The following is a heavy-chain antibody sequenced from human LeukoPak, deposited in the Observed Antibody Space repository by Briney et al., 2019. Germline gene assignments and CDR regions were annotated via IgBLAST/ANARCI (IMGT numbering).Heavy chain of an antibody. Sequence: PSETLSLTCTVSGGSISSSSYYWGWIRQPPGKGLEWIGSIYYSGSTYYNPSLKSRVTMSVDTSKNQFSLKLSSVTAADTAVYYCARPITFGGVIAPFDYWGQGTLVTVSS. J-gene: IGHJ4*02. CDR1: GGSISSSSYY. D-gene: IGHD3-16*02. CDR2: IYYSGST. V-gene: IGHV4-39*01. CDR3: ARPITFGGVIAPFDY.